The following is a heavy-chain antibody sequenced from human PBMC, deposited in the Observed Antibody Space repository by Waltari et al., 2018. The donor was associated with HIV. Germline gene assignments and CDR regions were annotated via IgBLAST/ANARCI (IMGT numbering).Heavy chain of an antibody. D-gene: IGHD3-3*02. J-gene: IGHJ6*02. Sequence: EVQLVESGGGLVQPGGSLRLSCAASGFTFSSYWMSWVRQAPGKGLEWVANIKQDGSEKYYVDSVKGRFTISRDNAKNSLYLQMNSLRAEDTAVYYCARDSHFTAYYGMDVWGQGTTVTVSS. CDR1: GFTFSSYW. V-gene: IGHV3-7*01. CDR2: IKQDGSEK. CDR3: ARDSHFTAYYGMDV.